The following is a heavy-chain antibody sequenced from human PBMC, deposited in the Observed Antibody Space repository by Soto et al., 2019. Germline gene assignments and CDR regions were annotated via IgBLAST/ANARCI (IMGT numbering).Heavy chain of an antibody. CDR2: IYPGDSDT. J-gene: IGHJ5*02. Sequence: PGESLKISCKGSGYNFATHWIAWVRQMPGQGLEWMGVIYPGDSDTRYSPSFQGQVTISADTSITTAYLHWYSLQASDTAIYYCSRPQTVATAGPDWFDLWGQGTLVTVSS. CDR3: SRPQTVATAGPDWFDL. D-gene: IGHD6-13*01. CDR1: GYNFATHW. V-gene: IGHV5-51*01.